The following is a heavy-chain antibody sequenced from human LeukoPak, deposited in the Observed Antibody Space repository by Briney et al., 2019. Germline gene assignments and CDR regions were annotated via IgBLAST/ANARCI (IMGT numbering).Heavy chain of an antibody. Sequence: PGGSLGLSCAASQFIFSTYAMSWVRQPPGKGLEWVSGITSSGGSTYYADSVRGRFTISRDNSKNSLYLQMNSLRAEDTALYYCARDLVKNGASPTADYWGQGTLVTVSS. CDR3: ARDLVKNGASPTADY. V-gene: IGHV3-23*01. J-gene: IGHJ4*02. D-gene: IGHD1-26*01. CDR2: ITSSGGST. CDR1: QFIFSTYA.